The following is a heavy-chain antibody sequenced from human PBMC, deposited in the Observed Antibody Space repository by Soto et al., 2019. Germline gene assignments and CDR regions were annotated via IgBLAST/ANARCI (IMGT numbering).Heavy chain of an antibody. CDR1: GFTFSNYA. CDR2: ISDAGERT. D-gene: IGHD6-19*01. J-gene: IGHJ4*02. CDR3: AKDYSSVWSRGIDF. Sequence: EVQLLESGGGLAQPGGSLRLSCTATGFTFSNYAMTWVRRAAGMGLEWVSAISDAGERTNYADSVRGRLTVSRDNSENTLFLQMSSLRADDTAVYYCAKDYSSVWSRGIDFWGQGTLVTVSS. V-gene: IGHV3-23*01.